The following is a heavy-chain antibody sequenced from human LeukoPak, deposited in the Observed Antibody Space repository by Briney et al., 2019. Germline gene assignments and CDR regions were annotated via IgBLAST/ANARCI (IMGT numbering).Heavy chain of an antibody. CDR2: ISSSGSYI. D-gene: IGHD1-26*01. Sequence: PGGSLRLSCAASGFTFSSYSMNWVRQAPGKGLEWVSSISSSGSYIYYADSVKGRFTISRDNAKNSLYLQMNSLRAEDTAVYYCARDQVWELLELPVDAFDIWGQGTMVTVSS. CDR1: GFTFSSYS. V-gene: IGHV3-21*01. CDR3: ARDQVWELLELPVDAFDI. J-gene: IGHJ3*02.